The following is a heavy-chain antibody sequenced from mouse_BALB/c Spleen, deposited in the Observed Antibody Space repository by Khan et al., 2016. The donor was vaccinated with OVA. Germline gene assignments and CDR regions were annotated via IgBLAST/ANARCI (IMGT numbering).Heavy chain of an antibody. J-gene: IGHJ3*01. Sequence: QVQLQQSGAELVKPGASVKLSCKTSGYTFTNYWIQWIKQRPGQGLGWIGQIFPGTGTTYYNQNFKDKATLTVDTSSNTAYMHLSSLTSEDSAVYFCAMGYFGNYEFVYWGQGTLVTVSP. CDR2: IFPGTGTT. CDR1: GYTFTNYW. CDR3: AMGYFGNYEFVY. D-gene: IGHD2-1*01. V-gene: IGHV1S132*01.